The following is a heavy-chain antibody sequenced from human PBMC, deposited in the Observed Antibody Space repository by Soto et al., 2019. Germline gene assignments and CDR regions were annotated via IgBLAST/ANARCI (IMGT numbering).Heavy chain of an antibody. D-gene: IGHD5-18*01. CDR1: GFTFSSYA. V-gene: IGHV3-30-3*02. CDR2: LSSDGNNE. J-gene: IGHJ6*02. CDR3: AKSAASGNSYHSYNYGMDV. Sequence: GGSLRLSCAASGFTFSSYAFHWVRQAPGKGLEWVAFLSSDGNNEYYADSVKGRFTISRDDSKNTLYVQMNGLRAEDTAVYYCAKSAASGNSYHSYNYGMDVWGQGTTVTVSS.